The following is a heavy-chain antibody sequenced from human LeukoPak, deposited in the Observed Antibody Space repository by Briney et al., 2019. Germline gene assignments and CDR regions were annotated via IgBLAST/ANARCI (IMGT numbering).Heavy chain of an antibody. CDR2: INSDGSST. Sequence: GGSLRLSCAASGFTFDDYAMHWVRQAPGKGLVWVSRINSDGSSTSYADSVKGRFTISRDNAKNTLYLQMNSLRAEDTAVYYCARRHLDHYDFWSGSYYYMDVWGKGTTVTVSS. CDR3: ARRHLDHYDFWSGSYYYMDV. D-gene: IGHD3-3*01. CDR1: GFTFDDYA. V-gene: IGHV3-74*01. J-gene: IGHJ6*03.